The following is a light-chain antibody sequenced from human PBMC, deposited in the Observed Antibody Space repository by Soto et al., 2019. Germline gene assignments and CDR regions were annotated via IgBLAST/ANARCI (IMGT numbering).Light chain of an antibody. J-gene: IGKJ3*01. CDR2: DAS. V-gene: IGKV1-27*01. CDR3: QTYDSVPVI. Sequence: DIQMTQSPSSLSASVGDRVTITCRASQGISNNLAWYQQKPGKPPNLLIYDASTLQSGVPSRFSGSGSGTDLTLTISSLQPEDVATYYCQTYDSVPVIFGPGTKVDI. CDR1: QGISNN.